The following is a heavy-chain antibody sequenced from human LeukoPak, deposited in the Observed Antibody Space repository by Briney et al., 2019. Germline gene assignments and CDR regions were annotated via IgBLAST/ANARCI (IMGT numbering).Heavy chain of an antibody. Sequence: ASVKVSCKASGGTFSSYAISWVRQAPGQGLEWMGGIIPIFGTANYAQKFQGRVTITTDESTSTAYMELSSLRSEDTAVYYCASPDPYYYDGSGYYARPFDYWGQGTLVTVSS. D-gene: IGHD3-22*01. CDR3: ASPDPYYYDGSGYYARPFDY. V-gene: IGHV1-69*05. CDR1: GGTFSSYA. J-gene: IGHJ4*02. CDR2: IIPIFGTA.